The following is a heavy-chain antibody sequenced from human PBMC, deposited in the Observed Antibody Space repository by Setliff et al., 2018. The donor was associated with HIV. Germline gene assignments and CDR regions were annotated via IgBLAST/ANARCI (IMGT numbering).Heavy chain of an antibody. V-gene: IGHV4-59*11. J-gene: IGHJ6*03. Sequence: PSETLSLTCTVSGGSITGHYWSWSRQPPGKGLEWIGYIHYSGSSNYNPSLKSRVSISVDTSKKQVSLRLNSVTAADTAVYYCARGLSIFGVATPGFYSFMDVWGKGTTVTVSS. CDR1: GGSITGHY. CDR2: IHYSGSS. D-gene: IGHD3-3*01. CDR3: ARGLSIFGVATPGFYSFMDV.